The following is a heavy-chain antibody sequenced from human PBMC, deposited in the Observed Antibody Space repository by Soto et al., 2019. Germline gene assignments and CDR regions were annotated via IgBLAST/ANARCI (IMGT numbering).Heavy chain of an antibody. V-gene: IGHV4-4*02. Sequence: PSETLSLTCTVSGGSISSSNWWSWVRQPPGKGLEWIGEIYHSGSTNYNPSLKSRVTISVDKSKNQFSLKLSSVTAADTAVYYCARMGVGGFIFFYSVMDVWGKGTTVPVSS. CDR3: ARMGVGGFIFFYSVMDV. J-gene: IGHJ6*04. D-gene: IGHD3-10*01. CDR1: GGSISSSNW. CDR2: IYHSGST.